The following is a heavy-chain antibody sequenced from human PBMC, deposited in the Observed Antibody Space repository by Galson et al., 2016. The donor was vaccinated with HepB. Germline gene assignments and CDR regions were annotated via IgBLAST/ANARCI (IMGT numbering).Heavy chain of an antibody. Sequence: QSGAEVKKPGESLKISCKGSGYSFTSYWIAWVRQMPGKGLEWMGIIYPGDSDTRYSPSFQGQVTISADKSISTAYLQWSSLKASDTAMYYCARLGGWYSYYCYVMDVWGQGTTITVSA. J-gene: IGHJ6*01. CDR1: GYSFTSYW. D-gene: IGHD6-19*01. CDR3: ARLGGWYSYYCYVMDV. V-gene: IGHV5-51*01. CDR2: IYPGDSDT.